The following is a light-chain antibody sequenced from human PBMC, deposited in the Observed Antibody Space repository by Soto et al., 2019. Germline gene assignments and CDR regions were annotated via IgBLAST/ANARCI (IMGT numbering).Light chain of an antibody. V-gene: IGKV1-33*01. Sequence: DIQMTQSPSSLSASVGDRATITCQASQDISNYLNWYQQKPGKAPKLLIYDASNLETGVPSRFSGSGSGTDFTLTISSLEPEDFAVYYCQQRSNWPPITFGQGTKVDI. CDR1: QDISNY. CDR3: QQRSNWPPIT. CDR2: DAS. J-gene: IGKJ1*01.